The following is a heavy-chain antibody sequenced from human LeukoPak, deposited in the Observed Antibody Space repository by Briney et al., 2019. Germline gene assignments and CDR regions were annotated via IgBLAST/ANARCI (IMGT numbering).Heavy chain of an antibody. CDR3: AGRRSSGWYAY. CDR2: IYSGGST. D-gene: IGHD6-19*01. Sequence: GGPLRLSCAVSGFTVSNNYMSWVRQAPGKGLEWVSAIYSGGSTYYADSVKGRFLIFRDTSKNTVDLQMNSLRVEDTAVYYCAGRRSSGWYAYWGQGTLVTVSS. CDR1: GFTVSNNY. J-gene: IGHJ4*02. V-gene: IGHV3-53*01.